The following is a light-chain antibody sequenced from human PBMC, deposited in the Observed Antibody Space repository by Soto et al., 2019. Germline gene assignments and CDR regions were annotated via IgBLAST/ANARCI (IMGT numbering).Light chain of an antibody. V-gene: IGKV1-16*02. CDR1: QGISSF. CDR2: AAS. CDR3: QQYNSYPIT. Sequence: QSTSTLSASVGDRVTVTSRASQGISSFLAWYQQKPGRAPKLLIYAASSLQSGVPSKFSGSGSGTDFTLTISSLQPEDFATYYCQQYNSYPITFGQGTRLEIK. J-gene: IGKJ5*01.